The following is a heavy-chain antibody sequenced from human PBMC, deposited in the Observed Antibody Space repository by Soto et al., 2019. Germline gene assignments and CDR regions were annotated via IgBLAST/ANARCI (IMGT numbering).Heavy chain of an antibody. Sequence: ASVKVSCKASGYTFTSYAMHWVRQAPGQRLEWMGWINAGNGNTKYSQKFQGRVTITRDTSASTAYMELSSLRSEDTAVYYCARRTTYYYDSSGYAFDIWGQGTMVTVSS. CDR3: ARRTTYYYDSSGYAFDI. CDR1: GYTFTSYA. D-gene: IGHD3-22*01. CDR2: INAGNGNT. V-gene: IGHV1-3*01. J-gene: IGHJ3*02.